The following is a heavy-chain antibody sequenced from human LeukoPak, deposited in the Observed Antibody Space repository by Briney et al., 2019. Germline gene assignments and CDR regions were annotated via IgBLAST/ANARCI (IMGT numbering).Heavy chain of an antibody. Sequence: GASVNVSCKASGGTFISYAISWVRQAPGQGLEWMGGIIPIFGTANYAQKFQGRVTITADESTSTAYMELSSLRSEDTAVYYCARGPFIAVAGPSYGYWGQGTLVTVSS. J-gene: IGHJ4*02. V-gene: IGHV1-69*13. CDR3: ARGPFIAVAGPSYGY. CDR1: GGTFISYA. CDR2: IIPIFGTA. D-gene: IGHD6-19*01.